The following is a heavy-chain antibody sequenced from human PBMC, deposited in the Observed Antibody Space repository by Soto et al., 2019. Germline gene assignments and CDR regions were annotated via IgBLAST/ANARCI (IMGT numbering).Heavy chain of an antibody. CDR1: GGSFSGYY. Sequence: PSETLSLTCAVYGGSFSGYYWSWIRQPPGKGLEWIGEINHSGSTNYNPSLKSRVTISVDTSKNQFSLKLSSVTAADTAVYYCARGPLTTVTTFSSNDYWGQGTLVTVSS. J-gene: IGHJ4*02. D-gene: IGHD4-17*01. CDR2: INHSGST. CDR3: ARGPLTTVTTFSSNDY. V-gene: IGHV4-34*01.